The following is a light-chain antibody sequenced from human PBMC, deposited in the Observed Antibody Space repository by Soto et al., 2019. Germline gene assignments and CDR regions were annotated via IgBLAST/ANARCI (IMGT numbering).Light chain of an antibody. Sequence: QSVLTQPPSASGSPGQSVTISCTGTSSEVGGYNYVSLYQHHPGKAPKLIIYEVYKRPSGVPDLFSGSKSGNTAALTVSGLQAEDEADYYCSSYVGTNSYVFGTGTKVTV. CDR3: SSYVGTNSYV. J-gene: IGLJ1*01. CDR1: SSEVGGYNY. CDR2: EVY. V-gene: IGLV2-8*01.